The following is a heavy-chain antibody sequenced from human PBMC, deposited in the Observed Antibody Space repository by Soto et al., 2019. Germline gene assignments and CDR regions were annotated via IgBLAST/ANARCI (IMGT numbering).Heavy chain of an antibody. CDR2: ISAYNGNT. CDR3: AREGPAPYYYYGMDV. CDR1: GYSFTTYG. J-gene: IGHJ6*02. V-gene: IGHV1-18*01. Sequence: ASVKVSCTTSGYSFTTYGISWVRQAPGQGLEWMGWISAYNGNTNYAQKLQGRVTMTTDTSTSTAYMELRSLRSDDTAVYYCAREGPAPYYYYGMDVWGQGSTVTV.